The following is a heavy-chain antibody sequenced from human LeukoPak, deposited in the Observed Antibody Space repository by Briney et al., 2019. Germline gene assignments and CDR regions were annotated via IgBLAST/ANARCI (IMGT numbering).Heavy chain of an antibody. J-gene: IGHJ4*02. CDR2: ICSDESST. D-gene: IGHD2-2*01. CDR1: GFTFSSYW. V-gene: IGHV3-74*01. CDR3: ARVERYCSGTSCYSQDYFTD. Sequence: GGSLRLFCAASGFTFSSYWMHWVRQAPGEELVWVSRICSDESSTTYADSVKRRFTISRDNAKSTPYLHMNSLRAEATAVYYCARVERYCSGTSCYSQDYFTDWGQGCLVTVSS.